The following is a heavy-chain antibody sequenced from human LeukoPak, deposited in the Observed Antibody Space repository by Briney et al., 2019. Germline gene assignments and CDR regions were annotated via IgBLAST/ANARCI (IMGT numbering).Heavy chain of an antibody. CDR2: ISYDGSNK. J-gene: IGHJ1*01. V-gene: IGHV3-30*18. Sequence: PGGSLRLSCAASGFTFSSYGMHWVRQAPGKGLEWVAVISYDGSNKYYADSVKGRFTISRDNSKNTLYLQMNSLRAEDTAVYYCAKDGLATVNLYFQHWGRGTLVTVSS. CDR3: AKDGLATVNLYFQH. D-gene: IGHD4-17*01. CDR1: GFTFSSYG.